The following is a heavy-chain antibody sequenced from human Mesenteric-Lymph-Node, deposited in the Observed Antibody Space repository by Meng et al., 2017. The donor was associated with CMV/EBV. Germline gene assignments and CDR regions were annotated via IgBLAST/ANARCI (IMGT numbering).Heavy chain of an antibody. V-gene: IGHV3-30*04. D-gene: IGHD1-7*01. J-gene: IGHJ4*02. Sequence: GESLKISCAASGFSFSTYALHWVRQTPGKGLEWVAIISHDGGNEYYADSVRGRFTISRDNSNNTLHLQMNSLRAEDTAVYYCARDFSKLVFEAGSDFWGQGTLVTVSS. CDR3: ARDFSKLVFEAGSDF. CDR2: ISHDGGNE. CDR1: GFSFSTYA.